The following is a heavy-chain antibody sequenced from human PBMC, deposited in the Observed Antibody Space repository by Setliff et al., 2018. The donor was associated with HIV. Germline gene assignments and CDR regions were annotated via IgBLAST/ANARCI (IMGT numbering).Heavy chain of an antibody. D-gene: IGHD1-7*01. CDR2: IKPDGSEK. CDR1: GFTFSRHW. CDR3: AGASFWRELPY. Sequence: GGSLRLSCEASGFTFSRHWMSWVRRAPGKGREWVANIKPDGSEKYYVDSVKGRFTISRDKAKKLLYLQMNSLRAEDTAVYYCAGASFWRELPYWGQGALVTVSS. V-gene: IGHV3-7*01. J-gene: IGHJ4*02.